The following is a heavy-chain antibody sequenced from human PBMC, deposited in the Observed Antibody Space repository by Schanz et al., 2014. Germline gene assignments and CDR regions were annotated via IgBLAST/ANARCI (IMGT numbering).Heavy chain of an antibody. D-gene: IGHD2-21*01. V-gene: IGHV1-46*01. CDR3: ATGPHIVVAFDY. CDR2: INPSGGST. J-gene: IGHJ4*02. CDR1: GYTFTSYD. Sequence: QVQLVQSGAEVKKPGASVKVSCKASGYTFTSYDINWVRQAPGQGLEWMGIINPSGGSTSYAQKFQGRVTMTRDTSTSTVYMELSSLRSEDTAVYYCATGPHIVVAFDYWGQGTLVTVSS.